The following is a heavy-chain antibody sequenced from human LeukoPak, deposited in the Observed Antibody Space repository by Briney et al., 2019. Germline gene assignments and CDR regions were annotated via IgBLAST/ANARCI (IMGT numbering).Heavy chain of an antibody. Sequence: ASVKVSCKVSGYTLTELSMHWVRQAPGKGLEWMAGFDPEDGETIYAQKFQGRVTMTEDTSTDTAYMELSSLRSEDTAVYYCATAVYLPMVRGVRAFDIWGQGTMVTVSS. CDR3: ATAVYLPMVRGVRAFDI. J-gene: IGHJ3*02. V-gene: IGHV1-24*01. CDR2: FDPEDGET. CDR1: GYTLTELS. D-gene: IGHD3-10*01.